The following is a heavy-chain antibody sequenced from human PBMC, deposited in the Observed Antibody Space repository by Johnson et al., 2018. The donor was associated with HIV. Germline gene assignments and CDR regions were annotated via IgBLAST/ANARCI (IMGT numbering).Heavy chain of an antibody. J-gene: IGHJ3*02. CDR3: ARRLGAAPLGAFDI. CDR2: ISDDGSNK. D-gene: IGHD6-13*01. CDR1: GFTFSTYI. V-gene: IGHV3-30-3*01. Sequence: QEQLVESGGGVVQPGRSLRLSCAASGFTFSTYIMHWVRQAPGKGLEWVAVISDDGSNKFYADSVKGRLTISRDNSKNTLYLQVNSLIAEDTAVYYCARRLGAAPLGAFDIWGQGTMVTVSS.